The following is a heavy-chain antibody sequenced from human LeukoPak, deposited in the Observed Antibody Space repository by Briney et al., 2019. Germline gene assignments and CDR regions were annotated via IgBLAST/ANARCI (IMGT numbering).Heavy chain of an antibody. CDR1: GYTLTELS. V-gene: IGHV1-24*01. Sequence: ASVKVSCKVSGYTLTELSMHWVRQAPGKGLEWMGGFDPEDGETIYAQKFQGRVTMTEDTSTDTAYMELSSLRSEDTAVYYCATSPLATQWLRCHHWGQGTLVTVSS. J-gene: IGHJ5*02. D-gene: IGHD5-12*01. CDR3: ATSPLATQWLRCHH. CDR2: FDPEDGET.